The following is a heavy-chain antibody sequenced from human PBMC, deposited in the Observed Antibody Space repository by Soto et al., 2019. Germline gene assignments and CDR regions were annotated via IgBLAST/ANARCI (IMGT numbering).Heavy chain of an antibody. D-gene: IGHD2-2*01. Sequence: GGSLRLSCAASGFTFSGSAMHWVRQASGKGLEWVGRIRSKANSYATAYAASVKGRFTISRDDSKNTAYLQMNSLKTEDTAVYYCTIVVPAAMSHMDVWGKGTTVTVSS. CDR2: IRSKANSYAT. V-gene: IGHV3-73*01. J-gene: IGHJ6*03. CDR1: GFTFSGSA. CDR3: TIVVPAAMSHMDV.